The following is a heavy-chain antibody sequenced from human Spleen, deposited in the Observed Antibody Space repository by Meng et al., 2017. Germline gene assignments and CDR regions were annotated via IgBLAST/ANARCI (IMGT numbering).Heavy chain of an antibody. D-gene: IGHD3-22*01. V-gene: IGHV3-66*02. CDR3: ARYYYDSSDYYYGMDV. J-gene: IGHJ6*02. Sequence: GESLKISCAASGFTLTNSAISWVRQAPGKGLEWVSVIYSGGSTYYADSVKGRFTISRDNSKNTLYLQMNSLRAEDTAVYYCARYYYDSSDYYYGMDVWGQGTTVTVSS. CDR2: IYSGGST. CDR1: GFTLTNSA.